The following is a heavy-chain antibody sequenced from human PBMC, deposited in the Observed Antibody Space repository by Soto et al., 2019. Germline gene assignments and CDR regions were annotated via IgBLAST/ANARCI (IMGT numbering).Heavy chain of an antibody. J-gene: IGHJ4*02. V-gene: IGHV4-30-2*01. CDR1: GGSISSGGYS. CDR3: ARVDYGDYSFGY. CDR2: TYHSGST. Sequence: QLQLQESGSGLVKPSQTLSLTCAVSGGSISSGGYSWSWIRQPPGKGLEWIGYTYHSGSTYYNPSLKSRVIISVDRPKNQFSLKLSSVTAAYTAVYYCARVDYGDYSFGYWGQGTLVTVSS. D-gene: IGHD4-17*01.